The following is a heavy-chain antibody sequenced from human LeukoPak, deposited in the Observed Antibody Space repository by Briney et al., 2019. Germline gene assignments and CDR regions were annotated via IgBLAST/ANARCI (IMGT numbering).Heavy chain of an antibody. D-gene: IGHD3-3*01. CDR1: GYSISSGYY. V-gene: IGHV4-38-2*02. CDR2: IYHSGST. J-gene: IGHJ5*02. CDR3: AGDGWRFLEWVNWFDP. Sequence: SETLSLTCTVSGYSISSGYYWGWIRQPPGKGLEWIGSIYHSGSTYYNPSLKSRVTISVDTSKNQFSLKLSSVAAADTAVYYCAGDGWRFLEWVNWFDPWGQGTLVTVSS.